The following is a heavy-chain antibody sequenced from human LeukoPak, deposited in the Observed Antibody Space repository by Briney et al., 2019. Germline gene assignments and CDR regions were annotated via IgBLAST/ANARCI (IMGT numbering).Heavy chain of an antibody. CDR1: GFTFSDYY. CDR2: ISSSGSTI. V-gene: IGHV3-11*01. CDR3: ARVLREWLLFGWFDP. J-gene: IGHJ5*02. Sequence: GGSLRLSCAASGFTFSDYYMSWIRQAPGKGLEWVSYISSSGSTIYYADSLKGRFTISRDNAKNSLYLQMNSLRAEDTAVYYCARVLREWLLFGWFDPWGQGTLVIVSS. D-gene: IGHD3-3*01.